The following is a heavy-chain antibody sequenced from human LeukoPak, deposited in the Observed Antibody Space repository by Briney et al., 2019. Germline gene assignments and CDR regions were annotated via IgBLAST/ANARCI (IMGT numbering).Heavy chain of an antibody. V-gene: IGHV1-18*01. CDR3: ARVHYYYGSGSSSMPYYYYGMDV. J-gene: IGHJ6*02. CDR1: GYSFVGYG. Sequence: ASVKVSCKASGYSFVGYGITRVRQAPGQGLEWMGWISAYNGNTNYAQKLQGRVTMTTDTSTSTAYMELRSLRSDDTAVYYCARVHYYYGSGSSSMPYYYYGMDVWGQGTTVTVSS. CDR2: ISAYNGNT. D-gene: IGHD3-10*01.